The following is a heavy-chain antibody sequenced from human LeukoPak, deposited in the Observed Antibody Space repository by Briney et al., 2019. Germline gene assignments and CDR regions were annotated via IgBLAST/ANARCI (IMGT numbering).Heavy chain of an antibody. J-gene: IGHJ4*02. Sequence: PSETLSLTCTVSGGSISSNSYYWGWIRQPPGKGLEWIGSIYYSGSTSYNPSLKSRVTMSVDTSKNQFSLRLGSATAADTALYYCARHRIRFVETSTGTIDYWGQGTLVTASS. D-gene: IGHD5-24*01. V-gene: IGHV4-39*01. CDR3: ARHRIRFVETSTGTIDY. CDR2: IYYSGST. CDR1: GGSISSNSYY.